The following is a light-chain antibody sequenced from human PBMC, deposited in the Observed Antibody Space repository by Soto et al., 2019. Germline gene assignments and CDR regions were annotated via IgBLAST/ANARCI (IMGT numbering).Light chain of an antibody. J-gene: IGLJ3*02. V-gene: IGLV2-14*01. CDR2: EVS. Sequence: QSVLTQPASVSGSPGQSITISCTGTSSDVGDYNYVSWYQQHPGKAPKLMIYEVSHRLSGVSNRFSGSKSGYTASLTISELQDEDEADYYCSSYVSNSIVVFGGGTKLTVL. CDR1: SSDVGDYNY. CDR3: SSYVSNSIVV.